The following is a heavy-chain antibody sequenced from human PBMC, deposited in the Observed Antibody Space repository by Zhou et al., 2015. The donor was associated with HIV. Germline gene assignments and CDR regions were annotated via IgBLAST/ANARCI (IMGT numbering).Heavy chain of an antibody. Sequence: QVQLVQSGAEVKKPGSSVKVSCKASGGTFSSYAISWVRQAPGQGLEWMGGIIPIFGTANYAQKFQGRVTITADESTSTAYMELSSLRSEDTAVYYCASSGYIIAAAGGTFDIWGQGTMVTVSS. J-gene: IGHJ3*02. V-gene: IGHV1-69*01. CDR1: GGTFSSYA. CDR2: IIPIFGTA. D-gene: IGHD6-13*01. CDR3: ASSGYIIAAAGGTFDI.